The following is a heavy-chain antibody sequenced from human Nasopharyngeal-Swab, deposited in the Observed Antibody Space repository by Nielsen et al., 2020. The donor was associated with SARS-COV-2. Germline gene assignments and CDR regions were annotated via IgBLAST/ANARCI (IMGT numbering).Heavy chain of an antibody. CDR2: ISYDGINK. J-gene: IGHJ6*02. Sequence: WIRQPPGKGLEWMAVISYDGINKYNADSVKGRFTISRDNSKDTLYLQMNSLRAEDTAVYYCAKEGPGMFGVVGLDVWGQGTTVTVPS. CDR3: AKEGPGMFGVVGLDV. V-gene: IGHV3-30*18. D-gene: IGHD3-3*01.